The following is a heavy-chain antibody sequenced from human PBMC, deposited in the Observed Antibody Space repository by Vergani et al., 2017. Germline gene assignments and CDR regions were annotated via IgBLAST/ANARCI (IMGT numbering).Heavy chain of an antibody. CDR3: ARDYSLRSSSNYYYYYYMDV. CDR1: GFTFSSYS. V-gene: IGHV3-48*01. D-gene: IGHD2-2*01. CDR2: ISSSSSTI. J-gene: IGHJ6*03. Sequence: EVQLVESGGGLVQPGGSLRLSCAASGFTFSSYSMNWVRQAPGKGLEWVSYISSSSSTIYYADSVKGRLTISRDNAKNSLYLQMNSLRAEDTAVYYCARDYSLRSSSNYYYYYYMDVWGKGTTVTVSS.